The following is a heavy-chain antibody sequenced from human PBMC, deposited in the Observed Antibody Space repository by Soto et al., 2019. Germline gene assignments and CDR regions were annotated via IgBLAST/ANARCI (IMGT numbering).Heavy chain of an antibody. V-gene: IGHV1-18*01. CDR2: ISAYNGNT. CDR1: GYTFTSYG. J-gene: IGHJ4*02. Sequence: QVQLVQSGAEVKKPGASVKVSCKASGYTFTSYGISWVRQAPGQGLEWMGWISAYNGNTNYAQKLQGRVTMTTDTSTSTADMELRSLRSDDTAVYYCARDAPVCCPVVVVGDYWGQGTLVTVSS. D-gene: IGHD2-15*01. CDR3: ARDAPVCCPVVVVGDY.